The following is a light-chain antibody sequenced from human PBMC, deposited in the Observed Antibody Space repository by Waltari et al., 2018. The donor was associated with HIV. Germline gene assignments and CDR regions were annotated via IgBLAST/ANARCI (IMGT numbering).Light chain of an antibody. CDR2: DNH. Sequence: QSVLTQTPSVSAAPGPKVSISCSVSRSNIGDYLVFCFLQVPGRGPKLLIYDNHKRPSGIADRFSGSKSGTSATLDITGLQTGDEADYYCGSWDGSLSGGVFGGGTKLTVL. J-gene: IGLJ2*01. V-gene: IGLV1-51*01. CDR3: GSWDGSLSGGV. CDR1: RSNIGDYL.